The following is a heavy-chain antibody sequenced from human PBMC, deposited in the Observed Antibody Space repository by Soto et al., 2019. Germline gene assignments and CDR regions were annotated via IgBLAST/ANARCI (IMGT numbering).Heavy chain of an antibody. Sequence: SETLSLTCAVYGGSFSGYYWSWIRQPPGKGLEWIGEINHSGSTNYNPSLKSRVTISVDTSKNQFSLKLSSVTAADTAVYYCARAVWNFCSSTSCYPLYYYGMDVWGQGTTVTVSS. D-gene: IGHD2-2*01. CDR2: INHSGST. CDR3: ARAVWNFCSSTSCYPLYYYGMDV. CDR1: GGSFSGYY. J-gene: IGHJ6*02. V-gene: IGHV4-34*01.